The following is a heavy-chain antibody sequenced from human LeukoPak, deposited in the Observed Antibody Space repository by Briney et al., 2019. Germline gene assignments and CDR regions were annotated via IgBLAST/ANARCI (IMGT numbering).Heavy chain of an antibody. Sequence: GGSLRLSCAASGFTFSNAWMSWVRQAPGKGLEWVANIKQDGSEKYYVDSVKGRFTISRDNAKNSLYLQMNSLRAEDTAVYYCARELGVRYFDWLFRHWFDPWGQGTLVTVSS. D-gene: IGHD3-9*01. CDR3: ARELGVRYFDWLFRHWFDP. CDR1: GFTFSNAW. CDR2: IKQDGSEK. V-gene: IGHV3-7*01. J-gene: IGHJ5*02.